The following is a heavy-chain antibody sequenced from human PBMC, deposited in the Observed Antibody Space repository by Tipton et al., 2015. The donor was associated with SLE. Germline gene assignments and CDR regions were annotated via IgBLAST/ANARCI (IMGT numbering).Heavy chain of an antibody. CDR2: IYTSGST. CDR3: ARGGPQRSYCGGDCYSLDY. D-gene: IGHD2-21*02. CDR1: GGSISSSSYY. J-gene: IGHJ4*02. Sequence: TLSLTCTVSGGSISSSSYYWSWIRQPAGKGLEWIGRIYTSGSTNYNPSLKSRVTMSVDTSKNQFSLKLGSVTAADTAVYYCARGGPQRSYCGGDCYSLDYWGQGTLVAVSS. V-gene: IGHV4-61*02.